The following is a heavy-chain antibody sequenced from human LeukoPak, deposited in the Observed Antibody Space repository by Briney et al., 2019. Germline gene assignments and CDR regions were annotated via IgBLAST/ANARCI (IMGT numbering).Heavy chain of an antibody. D-gene: IGHD2-15*01. J-gene: IGHJ4*02. V-gene: IGHV3-23*01. CDR3: AKDLEDPPSGCSGY. CDR1: GFTFSSYA. Sequence: GGSLRLSCAASGFTFSSYAMSWVRQAPGKGLEWVSAISGSGGSTYYADSAKGRFTISRDNSKNTLYLQMNSLRAEDTAVYYCAKDLEDPPSGCSGYWGQGTLVTVSS. CDR2: ISGSGGST.